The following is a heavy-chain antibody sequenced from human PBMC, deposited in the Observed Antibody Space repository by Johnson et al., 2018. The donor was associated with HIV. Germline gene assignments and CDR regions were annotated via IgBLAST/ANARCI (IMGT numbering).Heavy chain of an antibody. D-gene: IGHD2-8*02. CDR1: GFSFSTYD. J-gene: IGHJ3*01. Sequence: QVQLVESGGGVVQPGGSLRLSCAASGFSFSTYDLHWVRQAPGKGLEWVTFIQYDGSKKNYAVSVKGRFTISRDNSKNTLYLQLNSLRTEDTAVYYCAKHMWGVGYTGDDRDVFDVWGQETMVTVSS. CDR3: AKHMWGVGYTGDDRDVFDV. CDR2: IQYDGSKK. V-gene: IGHV3-30*02.